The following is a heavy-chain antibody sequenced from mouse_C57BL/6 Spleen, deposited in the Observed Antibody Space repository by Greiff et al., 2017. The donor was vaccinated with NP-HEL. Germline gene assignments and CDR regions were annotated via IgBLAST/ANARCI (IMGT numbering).Heavy chain of an antibody. CDR3: ARSERASAMDY. J-gene: IGHJ4*01. V-gene: IGHV1-50*01. Sequence: QVHVKQSGAELVKPGASVKLSCKASGYTFTSYWMQWVKQRPGQGLEWIGEIDPSDSYTNYNQKFKGKATLTVDTSSSTAYMQLSSLTSEDSAVYYCARSERASAMDYWGQGTSVTVSS. CDR1: GYTFTSYW. CDR2: IDPSDSYT. D-gene: IGHD3-1*01.